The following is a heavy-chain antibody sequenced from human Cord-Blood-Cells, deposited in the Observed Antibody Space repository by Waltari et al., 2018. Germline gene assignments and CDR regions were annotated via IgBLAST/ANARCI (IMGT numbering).Heavy chain of an antibody. CDR1: VGSFSGSY. CDR3: ARGLTSGYYDSSGYYY. J-gene: IGHJ4*02. D-gene: IGHD3-22*01. CDR2: INHSGST. V-gene: IGHV4-34*01. Sequence: QVQLQQWGAGLLKPSETLSLTCAVYVGSFSGSYWSWIRQPPGKGLEWIGKINHSGSTNYNPSLKSRVTISVDTSKNQFSLKLSSVSAADTAVYYCARGLTSGYYDSSGYYYWGQGTLVTVSS.